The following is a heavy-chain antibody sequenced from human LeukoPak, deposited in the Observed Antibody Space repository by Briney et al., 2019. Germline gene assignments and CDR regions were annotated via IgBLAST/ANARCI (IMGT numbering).Heavy chain of an antibody. J-gene: IGHJ4*02. CDR2: ISTSSIYI. D-gene: IGHD6-25*01. V-gene: IGHV3-21*01. CDR1: GFTFSSYS. CDR3: ARGLGF. Sequence: GGSLRLSCAASGFTFSSYSMNWVRQAPGKGLEWVSSISTSSIYIYYADSVKGRFTISRDNAKNSLYLQMNTLRAEDTAVYYCARGLGFWGQGTLVTVSS.